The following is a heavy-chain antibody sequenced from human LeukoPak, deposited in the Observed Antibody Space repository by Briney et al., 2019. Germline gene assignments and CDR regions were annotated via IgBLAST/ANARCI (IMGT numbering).Heavy chain of an antibody. CDR1: GFSFSSYG. CDR3: AARPYCTTATCPKTNWFDP. Sequence: GGSLRLSCAGSGFSFSSYGMHWVRQAPGKGLEWVAFIRYDGSDKFYADSVKGRFTISRDNSKNTLYHQMSSLRADDTAVYYCAARPYCTTATCPKTNWFDPWGQGTLVTVSS. J-gene: IGHJ5*02. D-gene: IGHD2-8*01. V-gene: IGHV3-30*02. CDR2: IRYDGSDK.